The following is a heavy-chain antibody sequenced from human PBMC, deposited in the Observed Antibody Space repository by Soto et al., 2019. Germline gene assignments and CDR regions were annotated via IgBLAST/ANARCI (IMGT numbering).Heavy chain of an antibody. Sequence: PGGSLRLSCAASGFTFSKYAMSWVRQAPGKGLEWVSAISGSGGDTFYPDSVKGRFTISRDNSKNTLYLQMNSLRAEDTAVYYCAKDRKLFSYYYGMDVWGQGTTVTVSS. D-gene: IGHD2-21*01. V-gene: IGHV3-23*01. J-gene: IGHJ6*02. CDR1: GFTFSKYA. CDR2: ISGSGGDT. CDR3: AKDRKLFSYYYGMDV.